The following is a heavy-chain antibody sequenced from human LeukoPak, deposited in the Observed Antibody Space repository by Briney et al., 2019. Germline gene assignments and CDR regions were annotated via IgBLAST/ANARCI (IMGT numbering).Heavy chain of an antibody. D-gene: IGHD3-10*01. CDR2: IKQDGSEK. Sequence: GGSLRLSCAASGSTFRTYSMSWVRQAPGKGLEWVANIKQDGSEKSYVESVRGRFTISRDNAKNSLYLQLNSLRAEDTALYYCARSPRPNPRGQANYWGQGTLVTVSS. V-gene: IGHV3-7*03. J-gene: IGHJ4*02. CDR1: GSTFRTYS. CDR3: ARSPRPNPRGQANY.